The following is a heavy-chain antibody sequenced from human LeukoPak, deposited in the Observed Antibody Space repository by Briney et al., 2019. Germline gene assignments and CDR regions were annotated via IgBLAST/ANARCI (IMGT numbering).Heavy chain of an antibody. CDR1: GGSISSYY. J-gene: IGHJ3*02. CDR3: AALEMTTELTGGDAFDI. Sequence: PSETLSLTCTVSGGSISSYYWSWIRQPPGKGLEWIGYIYYSGGTNYNPSLKSRVTISVDTSKNQFSLKLSSVTAADTAVYYCAALEMTTELTGGDAFDIWGQGTMVTVSS. CDR2: IYYSGGT. D-gene: IGHD4-17*01. V-gene: IGHV4-59*01.